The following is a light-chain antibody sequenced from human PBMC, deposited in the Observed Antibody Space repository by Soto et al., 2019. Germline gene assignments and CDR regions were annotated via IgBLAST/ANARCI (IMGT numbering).Light chain of an antibody. CDR2: DAS. CDR3: QQRYDWPPLT. CDR1: QNVFSY. J-gene: IGKJ4*01. Sequence: ETVLTQSPATLSLSPGERATLSCRASQNVFSYVAWYQQKPGQPPRLLIYDASNRATGIPARFSGSGSGTDFTLTSSSLEPDDFAVYSCQQRYDWPPLTFGGGTKVEIK. V-gene: IGKV3-11*01.